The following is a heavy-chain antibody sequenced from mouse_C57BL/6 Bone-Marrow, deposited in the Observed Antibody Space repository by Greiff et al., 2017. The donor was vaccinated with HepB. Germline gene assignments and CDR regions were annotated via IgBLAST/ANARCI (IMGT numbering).Heavy chain of an antibody. D-gene: IGHD1-1*01. CDR3: ARRKYYGSSYVDY. CDR1: GYTFTSYW. J-gene: IGHJ2*01. CDR2: IDPSDSYT. Sequence: QVQLQQPGAELVRPGTSVKLSCKASGYTFTSYWMHWVKQRPGQGLEWIGVIDPSDSYTNYNQKFKGKATLTVDTSSSTAYMQLSSRTSEDSAVYYCARRKYYGSSYVDYWGQGTTLTVSS. V-gene: IGHV1-59*01.